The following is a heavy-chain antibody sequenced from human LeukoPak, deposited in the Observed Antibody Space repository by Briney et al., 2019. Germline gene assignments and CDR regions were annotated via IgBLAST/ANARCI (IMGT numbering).Heavy chain of an antibody. CDR3: ARGRRGSSSWYLYYYYGMDV. CDR1: GGSFSGYY. V-gene: IGHV4-34*01. D-gene: IGHD6-13*01. Sequence: SETLSLTCAVYGGSFSGYYWSWIRQPPGKGLEWIGEINHSGSTNYNPFLKSRVTISVDTSKNQFSLKLSSVTAADTAVYYCARGRRGSSSWYLYYYYGMDVWGQGTTVTVSS. J-gene: IGHJ6*02. CDR2: INHSGST.